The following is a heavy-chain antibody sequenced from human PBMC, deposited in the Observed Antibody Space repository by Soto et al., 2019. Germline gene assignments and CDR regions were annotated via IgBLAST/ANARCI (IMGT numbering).Heavy chain of an antibody. CDR3: ARETNYDTRGAFDI. CDR1: GGSISSYY. CDR2: IYYSGST. V-gene: IGHV4-59*01. D-gene: IGHD3-9*01. J-gene: IGHJ3*02. Sequence: SETLSLTCTVSGGSISSYYWSWIRQPPGKGLEWIGYIYYSGSTNYNPSLKSRVTISVDTSKNQFSLKLSSVTAADTAVYYCARETNYDTRGAFDIWGQGTMVTVSS.